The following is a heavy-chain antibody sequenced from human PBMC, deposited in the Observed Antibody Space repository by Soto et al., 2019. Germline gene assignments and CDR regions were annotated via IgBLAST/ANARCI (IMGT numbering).Heavy chain of an antibody. CDR2: IFSSGST. V-gene: IGHV4-59*01. D-gene: IGHD2-2*01. J-gene: IGHJ4*02. CDR1: GESISIFY. CDR3: ARVGYCSSTPCWPIGYFEY. Sequence: PSETLSLSCTVSGESISIFYWTWIRQTPGKGLEWVGYIFSSGSTNYNPSLKSRVTISVDTSENQFSLKLTSVTAADTAVYYCARVGYCSSTPCWPIGYFEYWGQGTLVTVSS.